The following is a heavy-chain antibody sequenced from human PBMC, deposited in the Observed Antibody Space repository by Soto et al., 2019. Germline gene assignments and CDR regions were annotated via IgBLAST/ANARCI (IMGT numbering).Heavy chain of an antibody. D-gene: IGHD1-1*01. CDR3: ARESPRGVNWNDAFDI. J-gene: IGHJ3*02. Sequence: GGSLRLSCAASGFTFSSYWMSWVRQAPGKGLEWVANIKQDGSEKYYVDSVKGRFTISRDNAKNSLYLQMNSLRAEDTAVYYGARESPRGVNWNDAFDIWGQGTMVTVSS. CDR1: GFTFSSYW. CDR2: IKQDGSEK. V-gene: IGHV3-7*03.